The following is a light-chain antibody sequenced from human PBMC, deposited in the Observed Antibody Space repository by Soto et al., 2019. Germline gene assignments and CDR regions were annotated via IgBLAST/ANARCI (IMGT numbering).Light chain of an antibody. Sequence: QSVLTQPRSVSGSPGQSVTISCTGTSSDVGGSDYVSWFQHYPGKGPKLLIYDVTRRPSGVPDRFSGSKYGNTASLTISGLQVEDEADYYCCSHAGSYTFRVFGTGTKVTVL. CDR2: DVT. J-gene: IGLJ1*01. V-gene: IGLV2-11*01. CDR1: SSDVGGSDY. CDR3: CSHAGSYTFRV.